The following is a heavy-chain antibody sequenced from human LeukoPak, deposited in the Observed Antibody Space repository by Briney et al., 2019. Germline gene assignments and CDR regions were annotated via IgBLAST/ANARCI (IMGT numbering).Heavy chain of an antibody. CDR3: AREPVDTAMVTILNYYYYYMDV. Sequence: PGGSLRLSCAASGFTFSSYSMNWVRQAPGKGLEWVSSTSSSSSYIYYADSVKGRFTISRDNAKNSLYLQMNSLRAEDTAVYYCAREPVDTAMVTILNYYYYYMDVWGKGTTVTVSS. V-gene: IGHV3-21*01. CDR1: GFTFSSYS. CDR2: TSSSSSYI. J-gene: IGHJ6*03. D-gene: IGHD5-18*01.